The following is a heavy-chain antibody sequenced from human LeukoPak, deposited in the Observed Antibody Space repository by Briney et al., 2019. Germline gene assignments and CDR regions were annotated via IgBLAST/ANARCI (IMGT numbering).Heavy chain of an antibody. CDR3: ARGGYDQYYFDY. J-gene: IGHJ4*02. Sequence: GGSLRLSCAASGFTVSSNYMSWVRQAPGKGLEWVSVIYSGGSTCYADSVKGRFTISRDNSKNTLYLQMNSLRAEDTAVYYCARGGYDQYYFDYWGQGTLVTVSS. V-gene: IGHV3-66*01. D-gene: IGHD2-2*01. CDR1: GFTVSSNY. CDR2: IYSGGST.